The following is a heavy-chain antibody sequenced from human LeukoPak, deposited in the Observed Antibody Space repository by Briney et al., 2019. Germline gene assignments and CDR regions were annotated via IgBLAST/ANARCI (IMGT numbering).Heavy chain of an antibody. J-gene: IGHJ4*02. V-gene: IGHV4-31*03. CDR3: ARTRGVGSDCDY. CDR1: GGSISSGGYY. D-gene: IGHD2-15*01. Sequence: SQTLSLTCTVSGGSISSGGYYWSWIRQHPGKGLEWIGYIYYSGSTYYNPSLKSRVTISVDTSKNQFSLKLSSVTAADTAVYYCARTRGVGSDCDYWGQGTLVTVSS. CDR2: IYYSGST.